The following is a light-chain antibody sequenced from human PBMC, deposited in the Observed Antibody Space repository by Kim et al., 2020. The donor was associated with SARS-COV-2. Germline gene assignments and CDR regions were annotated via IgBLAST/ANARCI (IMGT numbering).Light chain of an antibody. CDR1: SSDVGGYNY. Sequence: GHAIPISCHGISSDVGGYNYVSWYQQHPGKPPKLMIYAVTNRPSGVSNRFSGSKSASTASLTISGLQPEDEADYYCSSYTSSDTVVFGGGTQLTVL. V-gene: IGLV2-14*03. J-gene: IGLJ2*01. CDR2: AVT. CDR3: SSYTSSDTVV.